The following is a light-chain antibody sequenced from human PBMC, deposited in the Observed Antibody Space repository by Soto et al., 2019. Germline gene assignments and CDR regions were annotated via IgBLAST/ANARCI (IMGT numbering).Light chain of an antibody. CDR2: DVS. J-gene: IGLJ3*02. CDR1: SSDVGGYDF. Sequence: QSALTQPRSVSGSPGQSVTISCTGSSSDVGGYDFVSWYQQHPGKAPKLMISDVSERPSGVPDRFSGSKSANTASLTISGLQAEDEAEYYCGSYAGTYTLVFGGGTQLNVL. CDR3: GSYAGTYTLV. V-gene: IGLV2-11*01.